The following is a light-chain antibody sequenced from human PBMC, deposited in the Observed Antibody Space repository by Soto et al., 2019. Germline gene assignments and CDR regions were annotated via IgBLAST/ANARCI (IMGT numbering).Light chain of an antibody. CDR3: QQYHNWPPWT. CDR2: GAS. J-gene: IGKJ1*01. Sequence: EIVMTQSPATLSVSPGERVTLSCRASQSVSVDLAWYQQRPGQAPRLLIYGASTRAPGIPVRFSGSGSGTEFSLTISSLQSEDFAFYYCQQYHNWPPWTFGQGTKVEIK. CDR1: QSVSVD. V-gene: IGKV3-15*01.